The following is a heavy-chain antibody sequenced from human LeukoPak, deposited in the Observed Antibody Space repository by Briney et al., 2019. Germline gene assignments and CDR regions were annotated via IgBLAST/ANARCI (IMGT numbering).Heavy chain of an antibody. CDR1: GFTFSSHW. D-gene: IGHD3-3*01. Sequence: GSLRLSCAASGFTFSSHWMSWVRQAPGKGLEWIGSIYYSGSTYYNPSLKSRVTISVDTSKNQFSLKLSSVTAADTAVYYCARSYDFWSGYYSYWGQGTLVIVSS. CDR3: ARSYDFWSGYYSY. J-gene: IGHJ4*02. V-gene: IGHV4-39*01. CDR2: IYYSGST.